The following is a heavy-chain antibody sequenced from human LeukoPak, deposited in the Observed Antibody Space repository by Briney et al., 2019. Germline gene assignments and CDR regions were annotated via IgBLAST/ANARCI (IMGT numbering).Heavy chain of an antibody. CDR1: GFTFSSYE. D-gene: IGHD5-18*01. Sequence: GGSLRLSCAASGFTFSSYEMNWVRQAPGKGLEWVSYISSSGSSIYYADSVKGRFTISRDNAKNSLYLQMNSLRAEDTAVYYCARVGYSSGYSFGYWGQGTLVTVSS. CDR2: ISSSGSSI. CDR3: ARVGYSSGYSFGY. J-gene: IGHJ4*02. V-gene: IGHV3-48*03.